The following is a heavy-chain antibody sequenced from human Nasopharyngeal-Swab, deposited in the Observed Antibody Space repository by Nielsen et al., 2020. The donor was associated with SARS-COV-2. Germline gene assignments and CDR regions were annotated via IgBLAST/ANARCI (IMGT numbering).Heavy chain of an antibody. CDR2: INPSGDGT. V-gene: IGHV1-46*01. Sequence: ASVKVSCKASGYTFSRYYMHWVRQAPGQGLEWMGIINPSGDGTTYAQNFQGRVTMTRDTSTSTVNMELSSLRSEDTAVYYCARVSELSRSYYYYGMDVWGQGTTVTVSS. CDR3: ARVSELSRSYYYYGMDV. J-gene: IGHJ6*02. D-gene: IGHD1-26*01. CDR1: GYTFSRYY.